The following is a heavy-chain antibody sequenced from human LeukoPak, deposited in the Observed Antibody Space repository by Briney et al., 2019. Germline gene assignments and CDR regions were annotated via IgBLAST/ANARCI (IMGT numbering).Heavy chain of an antibody. CDR1: GGSISSGSYY. J-gene: IGHJ4*02. CDR3: ARAQCCPGTPDY. Sequence: SETLSLTCTVSGGSISSGSYYWSWIRQPAGKGLEWIGRIYTSGSTNYNPSLKSRVTISVATSKNQFSLKLSSVTAADTAVYYCARAQCCPGTPDYWGQGTLVTVSS. V-gene: IGHV4-61*02. CDR2: IYTSGST. D-gene: IGHD2-15*01.